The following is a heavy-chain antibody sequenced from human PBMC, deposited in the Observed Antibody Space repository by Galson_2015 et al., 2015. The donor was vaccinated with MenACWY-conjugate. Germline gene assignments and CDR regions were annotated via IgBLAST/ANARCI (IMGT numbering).Heavy chain of an antibody. D-gene: IGHD3-22*01. CDR3: ARGHYYDSRKDY. CDR1: GYTFTSYG. J-gene: IGHJ4*02. CDR2: ISAYNGNT. V-gene: IGHV1-18*01. Sequence: QSGAEVKKPGESLRISCKGSGYTFTSYGISWVRQAPGQGLEWMGWISAYNGNTNYAQKLQGGVTMTTDTSTSTAYMELRSLRSDDTAVYYCARGHYYDSRKDYWGQGTLVTVSS.